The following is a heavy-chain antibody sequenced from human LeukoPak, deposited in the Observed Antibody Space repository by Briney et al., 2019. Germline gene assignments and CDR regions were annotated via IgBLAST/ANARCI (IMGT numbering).Heavy chain of an antibody. CDR2: IKSDGSGT. Sequence: AGGSLSLSCAASGFAFSVSWMHWVRQAPGKGLVWVSVIKSDGSGTAYADSVKGRFTISGDNAKNTVYLQMNSLRDEDTAVYYCAKDYFGSLEYWGQGTLVTVSS. D-gene: IGHD2/OR15-2a*01. J-gene: IGHJ4*02. CDR3: AKDYFGSLEY. V-gene: IGHV3-74*03. CDR1: GFAFSVSW.